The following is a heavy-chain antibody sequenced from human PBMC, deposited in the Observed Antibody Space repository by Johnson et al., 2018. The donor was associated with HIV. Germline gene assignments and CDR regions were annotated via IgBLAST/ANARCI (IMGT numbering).Heavy chain of an antibody. V-gene: IGHV3-30*18. D-gene: IGHD2-8*01. CDR3: AKGLVYADPDDAFDI. J-gene: IGHJ3*02. CDR1: GFTVSSNY. Sequence: QVQLVESGGGLIQPGGSLRLSCAASGFTVSSNYMSWVRQAPGKGLEWVAVISYDGSNKYYADSVKGRFTISRDNSKNTLYLQMNSLRAEDTAVYYCAKGLVYADPDDAFDIWGQGTMVTVSS. CDR2: ISYDGSNK.